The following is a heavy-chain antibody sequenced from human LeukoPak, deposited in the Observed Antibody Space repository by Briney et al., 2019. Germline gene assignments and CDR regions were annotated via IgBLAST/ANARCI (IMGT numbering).Heavy chain of an antibody. D-gene: IGHD6-13*01. CDR3: AREVNVAALGADDAFDL. Sequence: PSETLSLTCAVYGGTFSGYYWSWIRQPPGKRLEWVGESNDSGGTNYNPSLKSRVTISVDRSKNQFSLKMNSVTVADTAVYYCAREVNVAALGADDAFDLWGQGTLVTVSS. CDR1: GGTFSGYY. CDR2: SNDSGGT. V-gene: IGHV4-34*01. J-gene: IGHJ3*01.